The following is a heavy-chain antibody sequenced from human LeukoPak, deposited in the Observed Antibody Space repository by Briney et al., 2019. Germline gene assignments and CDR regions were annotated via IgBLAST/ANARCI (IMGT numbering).Heavy chain of an antibody. V-gene: IGHV3-7*01. CDR2: IKQDGSEK. Sequence: GGSLRLPCAASGFTFSSYWMSWVRQAPGKGLEWVANIKQDGSEKYYVDSVKGRFTISRDNAKNSLYLQMNSLRAEDTAVYYCARDWGSGTDPTNWFDPWGQGTLVTVSS. J-gene: IGHJ5*02. CDR1: GFTFSSYW. CDR3: ARDWGSGTDPTNWFDP. D-gene: IGHD2-2*01.